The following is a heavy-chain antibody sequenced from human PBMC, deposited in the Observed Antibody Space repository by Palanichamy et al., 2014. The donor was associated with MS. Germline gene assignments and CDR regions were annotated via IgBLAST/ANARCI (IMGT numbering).Heavy chain of an antibody. CDR3: ARDASPKYGMDV. CDR1: GGSITSHY. CDR2: IYYRGST. J-gene: IGHJ6*02. Sequence: QVQLQESGPGLVKPSETLSLTCTVSGGSITSHYWSWVRQSPGKGLEWIGYIYYRGSTNYNPSLESRVTISVDTSKTQFSLKLISVTAADTAVYYCARDASPKYGMDVWGQGTTVTVSS. V-gene: IGHV4-59*11.